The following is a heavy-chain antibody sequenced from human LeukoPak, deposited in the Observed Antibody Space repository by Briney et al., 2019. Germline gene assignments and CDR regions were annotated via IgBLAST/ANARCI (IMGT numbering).Heavy chain of an antibody. J-gene: IGHJ4*02. CDR3: ARVLDSSSWYADY. CDR1: GYTFTGYY. D-gene: IGHD6-13*01. V-gene: IGHV1-2*02. CDR2: INPNSGGT. Sequence: ASVKVSCKASGYTFTGYYMHWVRQAPGQGLELMGWINPNSGGTNYAQKFQGRVTMTRDTSISTAYMELSRLRSDDTTVYYCARVLDSSSWYADYWGQGTLVTVSS.